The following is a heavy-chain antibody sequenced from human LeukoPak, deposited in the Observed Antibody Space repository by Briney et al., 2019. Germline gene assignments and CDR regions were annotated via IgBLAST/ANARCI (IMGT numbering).Heavy chain of an antibody. CDR3: AKGFRSGTYPLDY. J-gene: IGHJ4*02. CDR1: GFIFTNHA. D-gene: IGHD3-10*01. CDR2: ISGSGGST. Sequence: GGSLRLSCAASGFIFTNHAMNWVRQAPGKGLEWVSGISGSGGSTYYAGSVKGRFTISRDNSKNTLYMQMNSLRAEETAVYCCAKGFRSGTYPLDYWGQGTLVTVSS. V-gene: IGHV3-23*01.